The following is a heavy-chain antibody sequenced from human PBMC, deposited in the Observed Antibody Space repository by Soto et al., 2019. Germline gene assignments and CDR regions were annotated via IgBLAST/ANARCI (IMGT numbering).Heavy chain of an antibody. CDR1: GYTFTNYG. V-gene: IGHV1-18*01. CDR3: ARDEVSAANWLDP. Sequence: ASVKVSCKASGYTFTNYGITWVRQAPGQGLEWMGWISGYNGNTNYAQNLQGRVAMTTDASTSTAYMELRSLRSDDTAVYYCARDEVSAANWLDPWGQGTLVPVYS. CDR2: ISGYNGNT. D-gene: IGHD2-2*01. J-gene: IGHJ5*02.